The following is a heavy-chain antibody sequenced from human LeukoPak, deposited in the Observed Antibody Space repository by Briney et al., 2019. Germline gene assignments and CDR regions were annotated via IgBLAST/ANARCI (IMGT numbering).Heavy chain of an antibody. D-gene: IGHD3-22*01. Sequence: SETLSLTCTVSGGSISSYYWSWIRQPPGKGLEWIGYIYYSGSTNYNPSLKSRVTISVDTSKNQFSLKLSSVTAADTAVYYCARDYYDSSGYFGFDPWAREPWSPSPQ. J-gene: IGHJ5*02. CDR2: IYYSGST. V-gene: IGHV4-59*01. CDR3: ARDYYDSSGYFGFDP. CDR1: GGSISSYY.